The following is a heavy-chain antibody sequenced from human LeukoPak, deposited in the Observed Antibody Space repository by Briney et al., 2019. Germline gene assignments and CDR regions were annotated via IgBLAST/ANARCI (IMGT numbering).Heavy chain of an antibody. V-gene: IGHV1-69*13. D-gene: IGHD2-2*01. Sequence: ASVKVSCKVSGGSFNSLAISWVRRAPGQGLEWMGTLIPFFVKADYSPKSQGRVSITADPSTTTVFMEMNRLRSEDTAFYYCARGGFCSSTGCHPLLNWGQGTRVTVSS. J-gene: IGHJ4*02. CDR2: LIPFFVKA. CDR3: ARGGFCSSTGCHPLLN. CDR1: GGSFNSLA.